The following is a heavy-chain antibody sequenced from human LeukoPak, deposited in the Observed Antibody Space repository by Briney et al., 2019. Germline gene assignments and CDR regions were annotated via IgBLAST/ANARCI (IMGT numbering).Heavy chain of an antibody. Sequence: GGSLRLSCAASGFTFSSYAMDWVRQAPGKGLEWVAVISYDGSNKYYADSVKGRFTISRDNSKNTLYLQMNSLRTEDTAVYYCARPYGGYVDYYFDYWGQGTLVTVSS. V-gene: IGHV3-30-3*01. J-gene: IGHJ4*02. CDR2: ISYDGSNK. D-gene: IGHD5-12*01. CDR1: GFTFSSYA. CDR3: ARPYGGYVDYYFDY.